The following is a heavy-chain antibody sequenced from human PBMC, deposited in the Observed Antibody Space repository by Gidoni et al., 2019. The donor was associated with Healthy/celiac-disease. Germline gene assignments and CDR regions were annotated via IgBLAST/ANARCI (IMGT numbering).Heavy chain of an antibody. D-gene: IGHD3-3*01. J-gene: IGHJ6*02. CDR1: GFTFSSYA. Sequence: QVQLVEAGGGVVQPGRSLRLSCAASGFTFSSYALPWVRQAPGKGMEWVAVISYDGTNKYYADSVKARFTNSRDNSKNTLDLQMTSRRAEDTAVYYCARDDTIVGVVIIPGTYGMAVWGQGTTVTVSS. CDR2: ISYDGTNK. CDR3: ARDDTIVGVVIIPGTYGMAV. V-gene: IGHV3-30*04.